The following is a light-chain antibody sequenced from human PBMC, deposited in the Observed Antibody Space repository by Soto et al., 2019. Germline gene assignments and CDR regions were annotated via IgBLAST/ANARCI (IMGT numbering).Light chain of an antibody. CDR3: LQDYIFPRT. CDR2: AAA. J-gene: IGKJ1*01. V-gene: IGKV1-6*01. CDR1: HGIRND. Sequence: VQLTQSPASVSAPVGDRVTITCRASHGIRNDLGWYQQKPGKAPKLLIYAAASLQTGVPSRFSGSGSGTDFTLTISSPQPEDFATYYCLQDYIFPRTFGQGTKVDI.